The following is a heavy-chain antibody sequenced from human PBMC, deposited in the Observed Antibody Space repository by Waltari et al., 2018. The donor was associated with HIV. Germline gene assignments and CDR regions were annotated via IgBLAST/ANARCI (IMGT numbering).Heavy chain of an antibody. CDR2: IGGSGTKT. J-gene: IGHJ4*02. D-gene: IGHD5-18*01. Sequence: EVQLSDSGGGLVQPGGPLKLSCVASGFDFEILAMNWVRQAPGEGLEWVSGIGGSGTKTFYADSVKGRFTISRDSSKNTLYLQMNSLRAEDTAVYYCAKTKGYDYGFYFDSWGQGTLVSVSS. CDR1: GFDFEILA. V-gene: IGHV3-23*01. CDR3: AKTKGYDYGFYFDS.